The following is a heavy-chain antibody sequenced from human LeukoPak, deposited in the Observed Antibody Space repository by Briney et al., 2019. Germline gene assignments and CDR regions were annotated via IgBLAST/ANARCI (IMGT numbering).Heavy chain of an antibody. D-gene: IGHD5-24*01. CDR2: INHSGST. J-gene: IGHJ4*02. CDR3: AGLAIRLQY. CDR1: GGSFSGYY. Sequence: SETLSLTCAVYGGSFSGYYWSWIRQPPGKGLEWIGEINHSGSTNYNPSLKSRVTISVDTSKNQFSLKLSSVTAADTAVYCCAGLAIRLQYWGQGTLVTVSS. V-gene: IGHV4-34*01.